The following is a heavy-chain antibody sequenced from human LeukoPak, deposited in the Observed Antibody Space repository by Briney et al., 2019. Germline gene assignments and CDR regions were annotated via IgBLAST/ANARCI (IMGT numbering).Heavy chain of an antibody. CDR1: GYSISSGYY. J-gene: IGHJ4*02. D-gene: IGHD3-10*01. CDR2: IYHSGST. V-gene: IGHV4-38-2*02. Sequence: PSETLSLTCTVSGYSISSGYYWGWIRQPPGKGLEWIGSIYHSGSTYYNPSLKSRVTISVDTSKNQFSLKLSSVTAADTAVYYCARGYGSGRKFDYWGQGTLVTVSP. CDR3: ARGYGSGRKFDY.